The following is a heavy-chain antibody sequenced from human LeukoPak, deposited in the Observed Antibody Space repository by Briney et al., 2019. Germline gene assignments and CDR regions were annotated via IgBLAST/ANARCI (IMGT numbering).Heavy chain of an antibody. CDR1: RFSFSNYW. Sequence: QPGGPLRLSGAASRFSFSNYWMHWVRQAPGKGLVWVSRVKSDGSNPSYADSVKGRFTISRDNAENMLYLQMNALGAEDTAVYYCARDIVSGSGSLDYWGQGTLVSVSS. CDR2: VKSDGSNP. V-gene: IGHV3-74*01. CDR3: ARDIVSGSGSLDY. J-gene: IGHJ4*02. D-gene: IGHD3-10*01.